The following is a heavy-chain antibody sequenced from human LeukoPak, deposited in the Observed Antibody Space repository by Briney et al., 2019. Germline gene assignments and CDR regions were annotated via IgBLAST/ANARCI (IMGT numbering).Heavy chain of an antibody. CDR1: GYTFTSYG. CDR2: ISAYNGNT. D-gene: IGHD6-13*01. V-gene: IGHV1-18*01. Sequence: GASVKVSCKASGYTFTSYGISWVRQAPGQGLEWMGWISAYNGNTNYAQKLQGRVTMTTDTSTSTAYMELRSLRSDDTAVYYCAAVLYSSNLAWFDPWGREPWSPSPQ. J-gene: IGHJ5*02. CDR3: AAVLYSSNLAWFDP.